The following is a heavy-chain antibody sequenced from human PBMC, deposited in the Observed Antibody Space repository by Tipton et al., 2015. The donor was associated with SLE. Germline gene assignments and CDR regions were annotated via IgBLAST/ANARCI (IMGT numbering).Heavy chain of an antibody. J-gene: IGHJ6*03. CDR3: ARVPPDWGGDYYMDF. CDR2: IYYSGST. Sequence: TLSLTCTVSGGYISSGGYYWSWIRQHPGKGLEWIGYIYYSGSTYYNPSLKSRVTISVDTSKNQFSLKLSSVTAADTAVYYCARVPPDWGGDYYMDFWGKGTTVTVSS. CDR1: GGYISSGGYY. V-gene: IGHV4-31*03. D-gene: IGHD7-27*01.